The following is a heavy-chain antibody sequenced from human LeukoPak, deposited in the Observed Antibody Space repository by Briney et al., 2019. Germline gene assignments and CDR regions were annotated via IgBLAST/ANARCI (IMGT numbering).Heavy chain of an antibody. Sequence: GASVKVSCKASGYTFTGYYIHWVRQAPGQGLEWMGRINPSNGGTNYAQKFQGRVTMTRDTSISTAYMELSRLRSDDTAVYYCARDLSGWYGDFDYWGQGTPVTVSS. J-gene: IGHJ4*02. V-gene: IGHV1-2*06. D-gene: IGHD6-19*01. CDR3: ARDLSGWYGDFDY. CDR1: GYTFTGYY. CDR2: INPSNGGT.